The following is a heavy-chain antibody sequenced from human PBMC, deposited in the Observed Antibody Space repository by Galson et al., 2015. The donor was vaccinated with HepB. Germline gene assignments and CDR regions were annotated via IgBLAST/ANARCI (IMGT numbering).Heavy chain of an antibody. V-gene: IGHV3-66*01. J-gene: IGHJ4*02. CDR3: ARERKHSYGSDY. D-gene: IGHD5-18*01. CDR1: GFTVSSNY. Sequence: SLRLSCAASGFTVSSNYMSWVRQAPGKGLEWVSVIYSDGSTYYADSVKGRLTISRDNSKTTLYLQMNSLRAEDTAVYYCARERKHSYGSDYWGQGTLVTVSS. CDR2: IYSDGST.